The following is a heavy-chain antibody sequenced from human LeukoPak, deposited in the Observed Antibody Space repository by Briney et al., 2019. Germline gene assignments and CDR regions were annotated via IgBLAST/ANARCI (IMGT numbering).Heavy chain of an antibody. D-gene: IGHD3-22*01. Sequence: SETLSLTCAVSGGSISTISDYRDWIRQPPGKGLEWIGSVYYSGSTYYNPSLKSRVTISVDTSKNQFSLKLSSVTAADTAVYYCARRRGAPSYDSSGYYYYYGMDVWGQGTTVTVSS. CDR2: VYYSGST. CDR3: ARRRGAPSYDSSGYYYYYGMDV. J-gene: IGHJ6*02. V-gene: IGHV4-39*07. CDR1: GGSISTISDY.